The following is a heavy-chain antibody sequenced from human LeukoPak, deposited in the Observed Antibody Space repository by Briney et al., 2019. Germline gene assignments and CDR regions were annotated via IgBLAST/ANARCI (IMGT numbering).Heavy chain of an antibody. J-gene: IGHJ4*02. CDR2: IYYSGST. Sequence: SETLSLTCTVSGGSISSSSYYWGWIRQPPGKGLEWIGSIYYSGSTYYNPSLKSRVTISVDTSKNQFSLKLSSVTAADTAVYYCARLRVGVSGSYTSFDYWGQGTLVTVSS. CDR1: GGSISSSSYY. D-gene: IGHD1-26*01. CDR3: ARLRVGVSGSYTSFDY. V-gene: IGHV4-39*01.